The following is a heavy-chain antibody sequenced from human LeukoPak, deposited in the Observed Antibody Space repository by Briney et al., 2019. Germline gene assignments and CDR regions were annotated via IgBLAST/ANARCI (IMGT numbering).Heavy chain of an antibody. D-gene: IGHD3-10*01. CDR2: ISGSGGST. J-gene: IGHJ6*02. Sequence: GGSLRLSCAASGFTFSSYAMSCVRQAPGKGLEWVSAISGSGGSTYYADSVKGRFTISRDNSKNTLYLQMNSLRAEDTAVYYCAKAFYGSGSGMDVWGQGATVTVSS. V-gene: IGHV3-23*01. CDR1: GFTFSSYA. CDR3: AKAFYGSGSGMDV.